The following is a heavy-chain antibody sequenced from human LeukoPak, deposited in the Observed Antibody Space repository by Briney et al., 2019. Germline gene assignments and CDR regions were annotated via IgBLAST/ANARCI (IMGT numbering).Heavy chain of an antibody. V-gene: IGHV4-39*07. Sequence: SETLSLTCTVSGASISSDSNYWAWVRQPPGKGLQWIGSIYHTGSTFYNPSLMSPVSISIDSSKNQFSLKLSSVTVADTALYYCARDISISWFYSWGQGTLVSVSS. CDR3: ARDISISWFYS. D-gene: IGHD3-3*02. J-gene: IGHJ5*01. CDR2: IYHTGST. CDR1: GASISSDSNY.